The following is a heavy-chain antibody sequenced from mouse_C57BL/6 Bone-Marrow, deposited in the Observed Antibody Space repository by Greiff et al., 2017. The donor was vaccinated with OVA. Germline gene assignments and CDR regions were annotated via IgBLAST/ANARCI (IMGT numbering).Heavy chain of an antibody. V-gene: IGHV1-53*01. J-gene: IGHJ4*01. CDR3: ASPYYYGSTGDYAMDY. CDR2: INPSNGGT. D-gene: IGHD1-1*01. CDR1: GYTFTSYW. Sequence: QVQLQQPGPELVKPGASVKLSCKASGYTFTSYWMHWVKQRPGQGLEWIGNINPSNGGTNYNEKFKSKATLTVDKSSSTAYMQLSSLTSEDSAVYYCASPYYYGSTGDYAMDYWGQGTSVTVSS.